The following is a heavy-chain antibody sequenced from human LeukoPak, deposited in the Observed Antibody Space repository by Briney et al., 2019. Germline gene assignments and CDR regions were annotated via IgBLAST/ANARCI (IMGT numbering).Heavy chain of an antibody. CDR2: IIPIFGTP. V-gene: IGHV1-69*13. J-gene: IGHJ4*02. Sequence: ASVTVSCKASGYTFTSYGISWVRQAPGQGLEWVGGIIPIFGTPNYAQKFRGRVTVSADYSTSTTYLELTSLTSDDTAVYYCARGIGGAGSSGFGSWGQGSLVTVS. D-gene: IGHD6-13*01. CDR3: ARGIGGAGSSGFGS. CDR1: GYTFTSYG.